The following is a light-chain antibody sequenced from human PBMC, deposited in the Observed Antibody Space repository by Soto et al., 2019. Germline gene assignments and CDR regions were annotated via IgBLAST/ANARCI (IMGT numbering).Light chain of an antibody. J-gene: IGLJ2*01. Sequence: QSVLTQPASVSGSPGQSITVSCTGTSSDVGRYNLVSWYQQHPGKAPKLMIYEVNKRPSGVSDRFSGSKSGNTASLTISGLQAEDEADYYCCSYTGSNVVFGGGTKVTVL. CDR2: EVN. CDR3: CSYTGSNVV. CDR1: SSDVGRYNL. V-gene: IGLV2-23*02.